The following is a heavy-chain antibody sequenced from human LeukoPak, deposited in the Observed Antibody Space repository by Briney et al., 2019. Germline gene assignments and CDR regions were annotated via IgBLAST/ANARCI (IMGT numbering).Heavy chain of an antibody. Sequence: SSVKLSCKASGSTCTSYYMHWVRQSPGQRLEWRGIIIPSGGSTSYAQKFQRRVIMTRDTSTSTVYMELSGLRSEDTAVYYCAREIAVAGTQFDYWGQGTLVTVSS. J-gene: IGHJ4*02. D-gene: IGHD6-19*01. CDR2: IIPSGGST. V-gene: IGHV1-46*01. CDR3: AREIAVAGTQFDY. CDR1: GSTCTSYY.